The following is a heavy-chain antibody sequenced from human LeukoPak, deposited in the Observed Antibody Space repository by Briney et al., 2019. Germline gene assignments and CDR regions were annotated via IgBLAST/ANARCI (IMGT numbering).Heavy chain of an antibody. Sequence: ASVKVSCKASGYTFTSYYMHWVRQAPGQGLEWMGWINPNSGGTNYAQKFQGRVTMTRDTSISTAYVELSRLRSDDTAVYYCASTLEYSSGLGHWGQGTLVTVFS. J-gene: IGHJ4*02. CDR3: ASTLEYSSGLGH. CDR1: GYTFTSYY. V-gene: IGHV1-2*02. CDR2: INPNSGGT. D-gene: IGHD6-19*01.